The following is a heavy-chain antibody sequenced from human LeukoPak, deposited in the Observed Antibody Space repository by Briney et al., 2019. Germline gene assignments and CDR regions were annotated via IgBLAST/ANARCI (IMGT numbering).Heavy chain of an antibody. Sequence: GGSLRLSCAASGFTFSSYGMHWVRQAPGKGLEWVAVIWYDGSNKYYADSVKGRFTISRDNSKNTLYLQMNSLRAEDTAIYSCARRQYTSGWFGSLDYWGQGILVTVSS. D-gene: IGHD6-19*01. CDR3: ARRQYTSGWFGSLDY. J-gene: IGHJ4*02. V-gene: IGHV3-33*01. CDR2: IWYDGSNK. CDR1: GFTFSSYG.